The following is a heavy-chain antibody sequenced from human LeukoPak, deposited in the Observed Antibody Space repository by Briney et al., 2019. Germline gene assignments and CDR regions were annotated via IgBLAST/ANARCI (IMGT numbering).Heavy chain of an antibody. D-gene: IGHD3-10*01. V-gene: IGHV3-23*01. J-gene: IGHJ4*02. CDR3: AKEMGSSQPFDY. CDR1: GFTFCTYG. Sequence: PGGSLRLSCAASGFTFCTYGLAWVRQAPGKGLEWVSAISASGDHTYYADSVKGRFSISRDNSKNTLYLQMNSLRAEDTALYYCAKEMGSSQPFDYWGQGTLVTVSS. CDR2: ISASGDHT.